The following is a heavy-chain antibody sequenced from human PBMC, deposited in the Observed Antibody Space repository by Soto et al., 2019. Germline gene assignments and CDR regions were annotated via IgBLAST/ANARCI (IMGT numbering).Heavy chain of an antibody. J-gene: IGHJ4*02. D-gene: IGHD3-10*01. CDR1: GFSLSTSGVG. V-gene: IGHV2-5*02. CDR2: IYWDDDK. Sequence: QITLKESGPPLVKPTQTLTLTCTFSGFSLSTSGVGVGWIRQPPGKALEWLALIYWDDDKRYSPSLKSRLTITKDTSKNQVVLTMTNMDPVDTATYYCAHSTNYYGSGSYYKASYFDYWGQGTLVTVSS. CDR3: AHSTNYYGSGSYYKASYFDY.